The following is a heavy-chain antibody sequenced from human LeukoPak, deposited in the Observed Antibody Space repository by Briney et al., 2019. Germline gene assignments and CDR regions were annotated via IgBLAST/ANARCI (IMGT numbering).Heavy chain of an antibody. CDR1: GFTFSSYW. CDR3: ARGSVDIVATLGNFDY. D-gene: IGHD5-12*01. Sequence: GGSLRLSCAASGFTFSSYWMSWVRQAPGKGLEWVANIKQDGSEKYYVDSVKGRFTISRDNAKNSLYLQMNSLRAEDTAVYYCARGSVDIVATLGNFDYWGQGTLVTVSS. J-gene: IGHJ4*02. V-gene: IGHV3-7*03. CDR2: IKQDGSEK.